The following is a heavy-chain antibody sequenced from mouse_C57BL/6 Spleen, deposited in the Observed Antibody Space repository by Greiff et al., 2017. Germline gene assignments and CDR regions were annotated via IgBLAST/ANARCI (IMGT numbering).Heavy chain of an antibody. CDR3: ARHKDYAMDY. D-gene: IGHD1-3*01. CDR2: ISSGGSYT. Sequence: EVNLVESGGDLVKPGGSLKLSCAASGFTFSSYGMSWVRQTPDKRLEWVATISSGGSYTYYPDSVKGRFTISRDNAKNTLYLQMSSLKSEDTAMYYCARHKDYAMDYWGQGTSVTVSS. V-gene: IGHV5-6*01. CDR1: GFTFSSYG. J-gene: IGHJ4*01.